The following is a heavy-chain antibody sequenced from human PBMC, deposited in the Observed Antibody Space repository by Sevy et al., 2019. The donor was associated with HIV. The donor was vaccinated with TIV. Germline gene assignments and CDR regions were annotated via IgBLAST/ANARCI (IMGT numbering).Heavy chain of an antibody. D-gene: IGHD5-12*01. J-gene: IGHJ3*02. Sequence: ASVKVSCKASGYTFTSYGISWVRQAPGQGLEWMGWISAYNGNTNYAQKLQGRVTMTTDTSTSTAYMELRSLRSDDTAVYYCARDIVAPRRRLNDAYYIWGQGTLVTVSS. CDR3: ARDIVAPRRRLNDAYYI. V-gene: IGHV1-18*01. CDR1: GYTFTSYG. CDR2: ISAYNGNT.